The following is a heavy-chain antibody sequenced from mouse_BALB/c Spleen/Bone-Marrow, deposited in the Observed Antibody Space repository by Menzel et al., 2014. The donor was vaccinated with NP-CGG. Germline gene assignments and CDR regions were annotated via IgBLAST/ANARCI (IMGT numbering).Heavy chain of an antibody. Sequence: DVKLVESGGGLVQPGGSRKLSCAASGFALSSFGMHWVRQAPEKGLEWVAYISSGSTTIFYADTMKGRFTISRDNPKNTLFLQMTSLRSEDTAMYYCTRGGNWDDFDYWGQGTTLTVSS. J-gene: IGHJ2*01. CDR3: TRGGNWDDFDY. CDR2: ISSGSTTI. V-gene: IGHV5-17*02. D-gene: IGHD4-1*01. CDR1: GFALSSFG.